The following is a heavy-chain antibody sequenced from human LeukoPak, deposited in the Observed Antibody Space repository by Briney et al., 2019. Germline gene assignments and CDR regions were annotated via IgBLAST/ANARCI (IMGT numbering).Heavy chain of an antibody. CDR1: GYTFTSYG. V-gene: IGHV1-18*01. CDR3: ARKNYSGSYFGS. CDR2: ISAYNGNT. J-gene: IGHJ5*02. D-gene: IGHD1-26*01. Sequence: ASVKVSCKASGYTFTSYGISWVRQAPGQGLEWMGWISAYNGNTNYAQKLQGRVTMTTDTSASTAYMELSSLRSEDTAVYYCARKNYSGSYFGSWGQGTLVTVSS.